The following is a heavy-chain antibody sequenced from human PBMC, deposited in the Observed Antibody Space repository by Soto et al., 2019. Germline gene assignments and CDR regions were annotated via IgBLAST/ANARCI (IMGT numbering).Heavy chain of an antibody. D-gene: IGHD1-26*01. Sequence: VPLVQSGAEVKQPGSSVKVSCKASGGTFSSYTVTWVRQAPGQGLEWMGGFVPIVGTTDHSQNFQGRLTITADESATTGYMELSSLPSDDTARYYCAIGSTYSGEFEFWGQGTLVTVSS. CDR3: AIGSTYSGEFEF. CDR1: GGTFSSYT. J-gene: IGHJ4*02. V-gene: IGHV1-69*01. CDR2: FVPIVGTT.